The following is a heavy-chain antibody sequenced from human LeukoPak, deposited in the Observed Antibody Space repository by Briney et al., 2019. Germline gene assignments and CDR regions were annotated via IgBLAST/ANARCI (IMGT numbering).Heavy chain of an antibody. V-gene: IGHV4-39*01. J-gene: IGHJ4*02. Sequence: SETLSLTCTVSGGSISKTNSYWGWFRQPPGKGLEWIGSIYYTGTTNYNPSLQSRVTISVDTSKTQLSLKLSSVTAADTAVYYCARRGYSSGWYDYWGQGTLVTVSS. CDR3: ARRGYSSGWYDY. CDR1: GGSISKTNSY. CDR2: IYYTGTT. D-gene: IGHD6-19*01.